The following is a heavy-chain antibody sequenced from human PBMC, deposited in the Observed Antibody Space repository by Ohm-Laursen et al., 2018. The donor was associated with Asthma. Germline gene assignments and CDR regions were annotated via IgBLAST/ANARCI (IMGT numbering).Heavy chain of an antibody. D-gene: IGHD3-9*01. CDR1: GGSVSGFY. CDR3: ARLDWAQSMFDS. Sequence: GTLSLTCPVSGGSVSGFYWSWVRQAPGRELEWIAYMHSSGGANYNPSLESRVTLSIDTSKNQVSLSLRSMTAADTALYFCARLDWAQSMFDSWGQGTLVTVSS. CDR2: MHSSGGA. J-gene: IGHJ4*02. V-gene: IGHV4-59*02.